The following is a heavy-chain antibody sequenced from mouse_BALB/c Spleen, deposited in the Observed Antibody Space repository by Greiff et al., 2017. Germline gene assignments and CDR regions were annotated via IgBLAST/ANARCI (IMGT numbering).Heavy chain of an antibody. D-gene: IGHD2-3*01. Sequence: EVMLVESGGGLVQPGGSRKLSCAASGFTFTSFGMHWVRQVPEKGLEWVAYISRGSSTIYYADTVKGRFTISRDNPKNTLFLQMTSLRSEDTAMYYCARADSDGYYMPLGYWGQGTTLTVSS. CDR1: GFTFTSFG. V-gene: IGHV5-17*02. J-gene: IGHJ2*01. CDR2: ISRGSSTI. CDR3: ARADSDGYYMPLGY.